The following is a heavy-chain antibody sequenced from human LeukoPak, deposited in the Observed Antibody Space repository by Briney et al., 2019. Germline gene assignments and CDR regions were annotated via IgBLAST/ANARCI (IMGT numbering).Heavy chain of an antibody. J-gene: IGHJ3*02. V-gene: IGHV1-18*01. Sequence: ASVKVSCKASGYTFTSYGISWVRQAPGQGPEWMGWICAYNGNTNYAQKLQGRVTMTTDTSTSTAYMELRSLRSDDTAVYYCARDREWWNAFDIWGQGTMVTVSS. D-gene: IGHD2-15*01. CDR3: ARDREWWNAFDI. CDR2: ICAYNGNT. CDR1: GYTFTSYG.